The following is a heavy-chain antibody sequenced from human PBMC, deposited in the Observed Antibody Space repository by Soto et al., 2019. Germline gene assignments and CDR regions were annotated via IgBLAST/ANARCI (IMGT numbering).Heavy chain of an antibody. V-gene: IGHV3-23*01. D-gene: IGHD3-3*01. CDR2: INRAGVNT. CDR3: AKDRHPDNIWSFDY. CDR1: GFTFSGYT. J-gene: IGHJ4*02. Sequence: PGGSLRLSCSASGFTFSGYTLNWVRLAPGKGLEWVAGINRAGVNTYYADTVTGRFTISRDNSKSTLYLQMNSLTVDDTAVYYCAKDRHPDNIWSFDYWGQGALVTVSS.